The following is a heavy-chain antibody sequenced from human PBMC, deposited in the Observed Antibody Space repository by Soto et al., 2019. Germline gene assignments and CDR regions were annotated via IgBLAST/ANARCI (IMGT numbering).Heavy chain of an antibody. CDR1: GYTFTTFC. CDR2: IDPRDSYT. V-gene: IGHV5-10-1*01. CDR3: ARLYCSSSTCDSWFDP. D-gene: IGHD2-2*01. J-gene: IGHJ5*02. Sequence: PGESVKISCTGFGYTFTTFCISWVLQRPWRGLEWMGRIDPRDSYTNYSPSFQGHVTISVDKSISTAYLQWGSLKASDTAMYYCARLYCSSSTCDSWFDPWGQGTLVTVSS.